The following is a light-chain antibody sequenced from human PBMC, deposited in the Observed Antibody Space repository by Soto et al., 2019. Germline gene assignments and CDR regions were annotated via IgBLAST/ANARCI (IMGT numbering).Light chain of an antibody. CDR1: TSNIGGNT. V-gene: IGLV1-44*01. CDR3: AAWDDSLNGYV. Sequence: QSVLTQPPSASGTPGQRVTISCSGSTSNIGGNTVNWYQQLPGAAPKLLIYTNNQRPSGVPDRFSGSKSGTSASLAISGLQSEDEADYSCAAWDDSLNGYVFGTGTKLTVL. J-gene: IGLJ1*01. CDR2: TNN.